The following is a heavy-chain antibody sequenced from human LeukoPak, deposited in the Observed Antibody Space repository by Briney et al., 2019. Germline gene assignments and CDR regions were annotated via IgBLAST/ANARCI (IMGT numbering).Heavy chain of an antibody. CDR2: IYYSGST. J-gene: IGHJ6*02. Sequence: SETLPLTCTVSGGSISSYYWSWIRQPPGKGLEWIGYIYYSGSTNYNPSLKSRVTISVDTSKNQFSLKLSSVTAADTAVYYCARLLWFGELKLDYYGMDVWGQGTTVTVSS. D-gene: IGHD3-10*01. V-gene: IGHV4-59*01. CDR1: GGSISSYY. CDR3: ARLLWFGELKLDYYGMDV.